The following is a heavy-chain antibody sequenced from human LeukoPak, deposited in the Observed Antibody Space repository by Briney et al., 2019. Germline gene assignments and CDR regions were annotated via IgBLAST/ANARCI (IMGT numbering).Heavy chain of an antibody. D-gene: IGHD3/OR15-3a*01. CDR1: GFTFSDYG. Sequence: GGSLRLSCAASGFTFSDYGMHWVRQAPGKGLEGGTFIRYDGSKKYYADSVKGRFTFSRDNSKNMLYLQMNSLRADDTAIYYCVKGRDFYFDYWGQGTLVTVSS. V-gene: IGHV3-30*02. CDR3: VKGRDFYFDY. CDR2: IRYDGSKK. J-gene: IGHJ4*02.